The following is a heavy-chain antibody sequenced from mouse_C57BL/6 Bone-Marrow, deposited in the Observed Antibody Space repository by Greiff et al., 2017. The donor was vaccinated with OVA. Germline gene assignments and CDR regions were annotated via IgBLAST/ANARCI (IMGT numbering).Heavy chain of an antibody. V-gene: IGHV2-2*01. Sequence: VQLQQSGPGLVQPSQRLSITCTVSGFSLTSYGVHWVRQSPGKGLEWLGVIWSGGSTDYNAAVISRLSISKDNSKNQVFFQMNSLQAEDTAIYCCAGVLREWRDWYFDDWGTGTTVTVSS. CDR2: IWSGGST. D-gene: IGHD1-1*01. CDR1: GFSLTSYG. J-gene: IGHJ1*03. CDR3: AGVLREWRDWYFDD.